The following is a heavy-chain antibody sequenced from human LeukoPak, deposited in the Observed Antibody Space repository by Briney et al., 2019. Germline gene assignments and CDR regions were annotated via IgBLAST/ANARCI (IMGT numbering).Heavy chain of an antibody. CDR2: IYYSGST. CDR1: GGSVSSGSYY. D-gene: IGHD3-22*01. Sequence: SETLSLTCTVSGGSVSSGSYYWGWIRQPPGKGLEWIGYIYYSGSTNYNPSLKSRVTISVDTSKNQFSLKLSSVTAADTAVYYCARSNYYDSSGPPHYWGQGTLVTVSS. CDR3: ARSNYYDSSGPPHY. J-gene: IGHJ4*02. V-gene: IGHV4-61*01.